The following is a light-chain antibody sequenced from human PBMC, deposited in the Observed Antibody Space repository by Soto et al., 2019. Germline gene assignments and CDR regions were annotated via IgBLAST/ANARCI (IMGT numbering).Light chain of an antibody. Sequence: QSALTQPPSASGSPGQSVTISCTGTSSDVGGYNYISWYQQHPGKAPKLMIYEVSKRPSGVPDRFSGSKSGNTASLTVSGLQAEDEAVYYCCSHSSSITWMFGGGTKLTVL. V-gene: IGLV2-8*01. CDR1: SSDVGGYNY. CDR2: EVS. J-gene: IGLJ3*02. CDR3: CSHSSSITWM.